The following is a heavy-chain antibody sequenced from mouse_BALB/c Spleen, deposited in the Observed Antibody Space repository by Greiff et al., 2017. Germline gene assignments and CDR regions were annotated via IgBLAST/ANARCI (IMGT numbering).Heavy chain of an antibody. CDR1: GFTFSSYY. CDR2: INSNGGST. J-gene: IGHJ3*01. V-gene: IGHV5-6-2*01. CDR3: ARHAQYGNDGGAWFAY. Sequence: EVQVVESGGGLVKPGGSLKLSCAASGFTFSSYYMPWVRQTPEKRLELVAVINSNGGSTYYPDTVKGRFIISSDNANNTLYLQMSILKSEDTAWYYCARHAQYGNDGGAWFAYWGQGTLVTVSA. D-gene: IGHD2-2*01.